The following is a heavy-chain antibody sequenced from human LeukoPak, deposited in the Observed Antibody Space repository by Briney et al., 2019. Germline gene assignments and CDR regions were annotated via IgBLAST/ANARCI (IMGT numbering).Heavy chain of an antibody. J-gene: IGHJ5*02. D-gene: IGHD6-19*01. CDR3: AKDCVDSSGWYNWFDP. CDR1: GFTFSNYA. Sequence: GGSLRLSCAASGFTFSNYAMSWVRQAPGKGLEWVSAISGSASSTYYADSVKGRFTISRDNSKNTLYLQMNSLRAEDTAVYYCAKDCVDSSGWYNWFDPWGQGTLVTVSS. CDR2: ISGSASST. V-gene: IGHV3-23*01.